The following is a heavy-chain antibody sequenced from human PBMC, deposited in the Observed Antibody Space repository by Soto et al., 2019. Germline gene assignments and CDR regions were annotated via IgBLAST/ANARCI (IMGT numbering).Heavy chain of an antibody. D-gene: IGHD3-3*01. CDR1: GFTFSSYS. CDR3: ARSARVVTTLLYYFVS. Sequence: GGSLRLSCVASGFTFSSYSMNWVRQAPGKGLEWLSYISGDSSTIHYADSVKGRFTISRDNAKNSLYLQMNSLRDEDTAVYYCARSARVVTTLLYYFVSWGQGALVTVSS. CDR2: ISGDSSTI. V-gene: IGHV3-48*02. J-gene: IGHJ4*02.